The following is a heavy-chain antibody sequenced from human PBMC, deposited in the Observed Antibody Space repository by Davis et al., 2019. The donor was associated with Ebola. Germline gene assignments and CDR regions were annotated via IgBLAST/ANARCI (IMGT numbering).Heavy chain of an antibody. CDR3: AKSGFNGGERFDP. V-gene: IGHV3-23*01. Sequence: GESLKISCAASGFIFSNYAMSWVRPAPGKGPEWVSGIDGGGGYTYHADSVKGRFTISRDNTQNTLYLQMNSLKVEDTAVYYCAKSGFNGGERFDPWGQGTLVTVSS. D-gene: IGHD3-22*01. CDR2: IDGGGGYT. J-gene: IGHJ5*02. CDR1: GFIFSNYA.